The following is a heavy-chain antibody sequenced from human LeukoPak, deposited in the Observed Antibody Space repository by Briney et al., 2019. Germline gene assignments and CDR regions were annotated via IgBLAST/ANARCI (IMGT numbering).Heavy chain of an antibody. CDR3: ARGELEKVRNWFDT. CDR2: IYYRGST. J-gene: IGHJ5*02. V-gene: IGHV4-39*07. Sequence: SETLSLTCTVSGGSISSGSYYWSWIRQPAGKGLEWIGSIYYRGSTYYSPSLQSRVTISVDTSKNQFSLKLNSLTAADTAVYFCARGELEKVRNWFDTWGQGTLVTVSS. D-gene: IGHD1-1*01. CDR1: GGSISSGSYY.